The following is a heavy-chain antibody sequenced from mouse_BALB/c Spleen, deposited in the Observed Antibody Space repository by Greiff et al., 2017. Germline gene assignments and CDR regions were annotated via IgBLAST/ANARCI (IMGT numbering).Heavy chain of an antibody. V-gene: IGHV5-4*02. J-gene: IGHJ3*01. CDR3: ARKAGTGWFAY. CDR1: GFTFSDYY. D-gene: IGHD4-1*01. Sequence: DVKLQESGGGLVKPGGSLKLSCAASGFTFSDYYMYWVRQTPEKRLEWVATISDGGSYTYYPDSVKGRFTISRDNAKNNLYLQMSSLKSEDTAMYYCARKAGTGWFAYWGQGTLVTVSA. CDR2: ISDGGSYT.